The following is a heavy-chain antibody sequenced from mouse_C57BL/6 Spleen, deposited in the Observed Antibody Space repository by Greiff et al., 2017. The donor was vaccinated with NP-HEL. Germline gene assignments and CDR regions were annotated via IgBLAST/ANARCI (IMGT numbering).Heavy chain of an antibody. D-gene: IGHD2-4*01. V-gene: IGHV1-55*01. J-gene: IGHJ3*01. CDR1: GYTFTSYW. Sequence: QVQLQQPGAELVKPGASVKMSCKASGYTFTSYWITWVKQRPGQGLEWIGDIYPGSGSTNYNEKFKSKATLTVDTSSSTAYMQLSSLTSEDSAVYYCARGGLRRRPAWFAYWGQGTLVTVSA. CDR3: ARGGLRRRPAWFAY. CDR2: IYPGSGST.